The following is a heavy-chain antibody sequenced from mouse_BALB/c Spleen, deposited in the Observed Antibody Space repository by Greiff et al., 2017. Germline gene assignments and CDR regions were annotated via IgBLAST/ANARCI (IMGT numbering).Heavy chain of an antibody. CDR3: ARGHFYYGSFDY. J-gene: IGHJ2*01. CDR1: GFSLTGYG. CDR2: IWGDGST. V-gene: IGHV2-6-7*01. Sequence: VQLQQSGPGLVAPSQSLSITCAVSGFSLTGYGVNWVRQPPGKGLEWLGMIWGDGSTDYNSALKSRLSISKDNSESQVFLKMNSLQTDDTARYYCARGHFYYGSFDYWGQGTTLTVSS. D-gene: IGHD1-1*01.